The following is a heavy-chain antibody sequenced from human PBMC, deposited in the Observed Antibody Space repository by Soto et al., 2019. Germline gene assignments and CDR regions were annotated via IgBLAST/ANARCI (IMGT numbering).Heavy chain of an antibody. D-gene: IGHD3-10*01. CDR1: GFTFSGSA. CDR3: TCGSGSSRYSPNWFDP. J-gene: IGHJ5*02. V-gene: IGHV3-73*02. Sequence: EVQLVESGGGLVQPGGSLKLSCAASGFTFSGSAMHWVRQASGKGLEWVGRIRSKANSYATAYAASVKGRFTISRDDSKNTAYLQMNSLKTEDTAVYYCTCGSGSSRYSPNWFDPWGQGTLVTVSS. CDR2: IRSKANSYAT.